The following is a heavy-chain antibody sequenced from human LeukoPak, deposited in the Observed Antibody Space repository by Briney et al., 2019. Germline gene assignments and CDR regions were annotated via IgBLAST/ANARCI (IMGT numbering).Heavy chain of an antibody. CDR2: MNPNSGNT. V-gene: IGHV1-8*01. CDR1: GYTFTSYD. J-gene: IGHJ4*02. CDR3: ARISPSYCSGGSCYSV. D-gene: IGHD2-15*01. Sequence: GASVKVSCKASGYTFTSYDINWVRQATGQGLEWMGWMNPNSGNTGYAQKFQGRVTMTRNTSISTAYMELSSLRSEDTAVYYCARISPSYCSGGSCYSVWGQGTLVTVSS.